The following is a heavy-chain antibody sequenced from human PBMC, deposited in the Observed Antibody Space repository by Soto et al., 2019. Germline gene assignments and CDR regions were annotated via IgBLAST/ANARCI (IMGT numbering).Heavy chain of an antibody. V-gene: IGHV1-2*04. Sequence: ASVKVSCKASGYTFTGYYMHWVRQAPGQGLEWMGWINPNSGGTNYAQKFQGWVTMTRDTSISAAYMELSRLRSDDTAVYYCAREYYYDSSGYQSSNGRDNWFDPWGQGTLVTVSS. CDR3: AREYYYDSSGYQSSNGRDNWFDP. J-gene: IGHJ5*02. D-gene: IGHD3-22*01. CDR2: INPNSGGT. CDR1: GYTFTGYY.